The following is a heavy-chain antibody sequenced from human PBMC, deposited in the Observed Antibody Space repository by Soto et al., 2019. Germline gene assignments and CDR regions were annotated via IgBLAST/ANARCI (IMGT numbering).Heavy chain of an antibody. CDR2: ISGSGGST. CDR1: GFTFSSYA. J-gene: IGHJ3*02. V-gene: IGHV3-23*01. CDR3: AKDLSVVVVPVNAFDI. D-gene: IGHD2-2*01. Sequence: GGSLRLSCAASGFTFSSYAMSWVRQAPGKGLEWVSAISGSGGSTYYADSVKGRFTISRDNSKNTLYLQMNSLRAEDTAVYYCAKDLSVVVVPVNAFDIRGQGTMVTVSS.